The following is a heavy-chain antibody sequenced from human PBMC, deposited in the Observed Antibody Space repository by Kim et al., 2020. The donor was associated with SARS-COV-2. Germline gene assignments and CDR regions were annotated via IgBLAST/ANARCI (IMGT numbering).Heavy chain of an antibody. J-gene: IGHJ3*02. CDR2: T. Sequence: TYSTPSLKSRVTISVDRSKNQFSLKLSSVTAADTAVYYCARGDLDDAFDIWGQGTMVTVSS. V-gene: IGHV4-30-2*01. CDR3: ARGDLDDAFDI.